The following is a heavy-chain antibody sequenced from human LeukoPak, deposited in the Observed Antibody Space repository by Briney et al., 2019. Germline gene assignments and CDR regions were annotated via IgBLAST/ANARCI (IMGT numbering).Heavy chain of an antibody. CDR3: AKRDF. J-gene: IGHJ4*02. V-gene: IGHV3-23*01. CDR2: ISGSGGTT. CDR1: GYSISSGYY. Sequence: ETLSLTCTVSGYSISSGYYWGWIRQPPGKGLEWVSSISGSGGTTYYAGSVKGRFTISRDNSKNTLFLQMNSLRADDTAIYYCAKRDFWGQGTLVTVSS.